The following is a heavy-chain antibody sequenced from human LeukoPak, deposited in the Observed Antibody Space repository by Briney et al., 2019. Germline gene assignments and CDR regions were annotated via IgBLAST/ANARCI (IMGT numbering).Heavy chain of an antibody. CDR1: GGSISSYY. CDR3: ARSTGIAAAAFGI. V-gene: IGHV4-59*01. Sequence: PSETLCLTCTVSGGSISSYYWSWIRQPPGKGLEWIGYIYYSGSTNYNPSLKSRVTISVDTSKNQFSLKLSSVTAADTAVYYCARSTGIAAAAFGIWGQGTLVTVSS. D-gene: IGHD6-13*01. J-gene: IGHJ4*02. CDR2: IYYSGST.